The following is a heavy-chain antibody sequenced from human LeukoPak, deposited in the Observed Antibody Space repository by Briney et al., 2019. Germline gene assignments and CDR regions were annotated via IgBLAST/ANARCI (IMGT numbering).Heavy chain of an antibody. V-gene: IGHV3-30*02. CDR3: AKDLVWGAAGTFDY. CDR1: GFTFSSYG. CDR2: IRYDGSNK. D-gene: IGHD6-13*01. Sequence: GGSLRLSCAASGFTFSSYGMHWVRQAPGKGLEWVAFIRYDGSNKYYADSVKGRFTISRDNSKNTLYLQMNSLRAEDTAVYYCAKDLVWGAAGTFDYWGQGTLVTVSS. J-gene: IGHJ4*02.